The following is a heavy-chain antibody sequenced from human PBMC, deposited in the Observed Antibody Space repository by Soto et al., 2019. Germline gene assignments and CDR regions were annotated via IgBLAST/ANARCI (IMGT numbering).Heavy chain of an antibody. J-gene: IGHJ5*02. CDR2: INAGNGNT. CDR3: ARRPTGNNWFDP. Sequence: QVPLVQSGAEVKKPGASVKVSCKASGYTFTSYAMHWVRQAPGQRLEWMGWINAGNGNTKYSQKFQGRVTITRDTSASTAYMELSSLRSEDTAVYYCARRPTGNNWFDPWGQGTLVTVSS. V-gene: IGHV1-3*01. D-gene: IGHD6-6*01. CDR1: GYTFTSYA.